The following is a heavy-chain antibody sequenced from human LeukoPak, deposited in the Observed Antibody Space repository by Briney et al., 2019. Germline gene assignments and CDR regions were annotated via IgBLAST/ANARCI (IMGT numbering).Heavy chain of an antibody. CDR3: ARDPGELEVDY. CDR2: INAGNGNT. J-gene: IGHJ4*02. D-gene: IGHD3-10*01. Sequence: ASVKVSCKASGYTFTSYAMHWVRQAPGQRLEWMGWINAGNGNTKYSQKFQGRVTITAGKSTSTAYMELSSLRSEDTAVYYCARDPGELEVDYWGQGTLVTVSS. V-gene: IGHV1-3*01. CDR1: GYTFTSYA.